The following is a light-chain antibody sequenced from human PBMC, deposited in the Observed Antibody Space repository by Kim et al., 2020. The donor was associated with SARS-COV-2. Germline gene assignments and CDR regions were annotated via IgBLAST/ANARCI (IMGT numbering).Light chain of an antibody. V-gene: IGLV3-1*01. CDR2: QDS. CDR1: KLGDKY. Sequence: SYELTQPPSVSVSPGQTASITCSGDKLGDKYACWYQQKPGQYPVLVIYQDSKRPSGIPERFSGSNSGNTATLTISGTQAMDKADYYCQAWDSSTWVFGGGTKLTVL. CDR3: QAWDSSTWV. J-gene: IGLJ3*02.